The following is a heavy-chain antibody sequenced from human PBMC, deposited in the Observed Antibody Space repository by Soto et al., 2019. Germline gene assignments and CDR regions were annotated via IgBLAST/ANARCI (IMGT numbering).Heavy chain of an antibody. CDR3: AKEPKGYCSGGSCYSG. CDR1: GFTFSSYA. CDR2: ISGSGGST. D-gene: IGHD2-15*01. V-gene: IGHV3-23*01. J-gene: IGHJ4*02. Sequence: GGSLRLSCAASGFTFSSYAMSWVRQAPGKGLEWVSAISGSGGSTYYADSVKGRFTISRDNSKNTLYLQMNSLRAEDTAVYYCAKEPKGYCSGGSCYSGWGQGTRVTVSS.